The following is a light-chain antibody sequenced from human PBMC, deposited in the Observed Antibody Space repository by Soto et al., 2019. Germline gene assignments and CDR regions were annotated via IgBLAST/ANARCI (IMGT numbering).Light chain of an antibody. CDR3: QVWDSTTDHVV. J-gene: IGLJ2*01. CDR1: NIESKN. CDR2: DDS. Sequence: SYELTQTPSVSVAPGQTASLTCGGNNIESKNVHWYQQKSGQAPLLVVADDSDRPSGIPERFSGSNSGNTATLTISGVEDGDEADYYCQVWDSTTDHVVFGGGTKVTVL. V-gene: IGLV3-21*02.